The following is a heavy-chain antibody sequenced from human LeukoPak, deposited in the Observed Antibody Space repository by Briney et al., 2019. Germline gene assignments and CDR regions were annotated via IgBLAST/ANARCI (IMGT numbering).Heavy chain of an antibody. CDR1: GYTFTSYG. D-gene: IGHD5-18*01. Sequence: ASVKVSCKASGYTFTSYGISWVRQAPGQGLEWMGWINPNSGGTNYAQKFQGRVTMTRDTSISTAYMELSRLRSDDTAVYYCARDYGYSYGNDYWGQGTLVTVSS. J-gene: IGHJ4*02. V-gene: IGHV1-2*02. CDR3: ARDYGYSYGNDY. CDR2: INPNSGGT.